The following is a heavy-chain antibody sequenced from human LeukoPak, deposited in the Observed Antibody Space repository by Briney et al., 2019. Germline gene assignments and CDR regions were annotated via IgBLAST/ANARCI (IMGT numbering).Heavy chain of an antibody. CDR3: ARGDVAAPGEDY. CDR1: GFTFTTYT. CDR2: INGRSNYM. J-gene: IGHJ4*02. V-gene: IGHV3-21*01. Sequence: PGGSLTLSCAASGFTFTTYTMNWVRQAPGKGLEWVSSINGRSNYMYYADSVKGRFTISRDNAKNSLFLQMNSLSAEDTAVYYCARGDVAAPGEDYWGQGTLVTVSS. D-gene: IGHD6-13*01.